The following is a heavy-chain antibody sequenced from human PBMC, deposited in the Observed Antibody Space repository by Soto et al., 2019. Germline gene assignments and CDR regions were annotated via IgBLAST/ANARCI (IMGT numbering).Heavy chain of an antibody. CDR3: AKDIEQWLDPGDYYYGMDV. D-gene: IGHD6-19*01. CDR2: ISGSGGST. CDR1: GFTFSSYA. J-gene: IGHJ6*02. V-gene: IGHV3-23*01. Sequence: PGGSLRLSCAASGFTFSSYAMSWVRQAPGKGLEWVSAISGSGGSTYYADSVKGRFTISRDNSKNTLYLQMNSLRAEDTAVYYCAKDIEQWLDPGDYYYGMDVWGQGTTVTVSS.